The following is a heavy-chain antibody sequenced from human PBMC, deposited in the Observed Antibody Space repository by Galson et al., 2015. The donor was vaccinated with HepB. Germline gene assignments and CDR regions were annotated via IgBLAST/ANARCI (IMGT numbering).Heavy chain of an antibody. J-gene: IGHJ3*01. Sequence: SLRLSCAASGFTFSSYAMHWVRQAPGKGLEWVAVISYDGSNKYYADSVKGRFTISRDNSKNTLYLQMNSLRAEDTAVYYCARPNCGGDCYPLVVWGQGTMVTVSS. CDR2: ISYDGSNK. V-gene: IGHV3-30*04. D-gene: IGHD2-21*02. CDR1: GFTFSSYA. CDR3: ARPNCGGDCYPLVV.